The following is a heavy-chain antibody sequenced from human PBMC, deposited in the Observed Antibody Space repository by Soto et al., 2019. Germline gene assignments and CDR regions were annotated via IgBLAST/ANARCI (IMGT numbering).Heavy chain of an antibody. Sequence: GGSLRLSCAASGFTFSSYWMSWVRQAPGKGLEWVANIKQDGSEEYYVDSVKGRFTISRDNAKNSLYLQMNSLRAEDTAVYYCARETGYCSSTSCYTSWFDPWGQGTLVTVSS. CDR2: IKQDGSEE. CDR3: ARETGYCSSTSCYTSWFDP. V-gene: IGHV3-7*01. D-gene: IGHD2-2*02. J-gene: IGHJ5*02. CDR1: GFTFSSYW.